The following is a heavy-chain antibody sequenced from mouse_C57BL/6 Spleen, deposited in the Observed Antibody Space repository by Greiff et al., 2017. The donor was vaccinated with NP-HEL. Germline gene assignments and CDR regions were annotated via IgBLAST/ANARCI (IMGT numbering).Heavy chain of an antibody. Sequence: EVKLVESGGGLVKPGGSLKLSCAASGFTFSSYAMSWVRQTPEKRLEWVATISDGGSYTYYPDNVKGRFTISRDNAKNNLYLQMSHLKSEDTAMYYCARDTRIPGTVRYWYFDVWGTGTTVTVSS. CDR2: ISDGGSYT. CDR3: ARDTRIPGTVRYWYFDV. V-gene: IGHV5-4*01. D-gene: IGHD1-1*01. CDR1: GFTFSSYA. J-gene: IGHJ1*03.